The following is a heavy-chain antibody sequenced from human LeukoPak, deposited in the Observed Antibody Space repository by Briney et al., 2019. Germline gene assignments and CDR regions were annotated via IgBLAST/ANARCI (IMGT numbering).Heavy chain of an antibody. CDR3: ARAGPEYYFDY. CDR2: ISSSSSYI. V-gene: IGHV3-21*01. Sequence: GGSLGLSCAASGFTFSSYSMNWARQAPGKGLEWVSSISSSSSYIYYADSVKGRFTISRDNAKNSLYLQMNSLRAEDTAVYYCARAGPEYYFDYWGQGTLVTVSS. D-gene: IGHD1-14*01. CDR1: GFTFSSYS. J-gene: IGHJ4*02.